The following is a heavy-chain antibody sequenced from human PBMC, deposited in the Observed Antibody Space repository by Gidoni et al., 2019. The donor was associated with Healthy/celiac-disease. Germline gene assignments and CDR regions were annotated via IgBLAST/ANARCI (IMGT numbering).Heavy chain of an antibody. CDR3: AVLWFGELSEFPDAFDI. Sequence: QLQLQESGPGLVKPSETLSLTCTVSGGSISSSSYYWGWIRQPPGKGLEWIGSIYYSGSTYYNPSLKSRVTISVDTSKNQFSLKLSSVTAADTAVYYCAVLWFGELSEFPDAFDIWGQGTMVTVSS. J-gene: IGHJ3*02. CDR1: GGSISSSSYY. V-gene: IGHV4-39*01. D-gene: IGHD3-10*01. CDR2: IYYSGST.